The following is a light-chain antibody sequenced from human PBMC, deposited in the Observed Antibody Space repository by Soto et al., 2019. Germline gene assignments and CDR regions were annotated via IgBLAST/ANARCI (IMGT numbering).Light chain of an antibody. CDR1: QSVSSY. Sequence: EIVLTQSPATLSLSPGERATLSCRADQSVSSYLAWYQQKPGQAPRLLIYDTSNRTTGIPARFSGSGSGTDCTLTISSLEPEDFAVYYCQQRSNRPITFGGGTTVPIK. J-gene: IGKJ4*01. CDR2: DTS. V-gene: IGKV3-11*01. CDR3: QQRSNRPIT.